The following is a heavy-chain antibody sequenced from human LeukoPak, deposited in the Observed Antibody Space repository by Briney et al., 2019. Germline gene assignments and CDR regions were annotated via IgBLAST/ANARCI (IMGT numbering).Heavy chain of an antibody. CDR1: GFTIDDYG. CDR3: ARDPYYGSGSYSTFEY. CDR2: VNWNGDST. D-gene: IGHD3-10*01. V-gene: IGHV3-20*01. Sequence: GGSLRLSCAASGFTIDDYGMSWVRQAPGKGLEWVSGVNWNGDSTGYADSVKGRFTISRDNAKNSLYLQMNSLRAEDTALYHCARDPYYGSGSYSTFEYWGQGTLVTVSS. J-gene: IGHJ4*02.